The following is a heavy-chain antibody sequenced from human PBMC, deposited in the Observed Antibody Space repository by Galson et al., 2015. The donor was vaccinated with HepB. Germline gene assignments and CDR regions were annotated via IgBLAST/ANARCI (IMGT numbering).Heavy chain of an antibody. Sequence: SLRLSCAASGFTFTNYWMTWVRQAPGKGLEWVANINQYGSEKFYVDSVKGRFTISRDNAKNSLYLQMNSLRAEDTAMYYCARDPPRYCDGGTCHSNQKGFDYWGQGALVTVSS. J-gene: IGHJ4*02. D-gene: IGHD2-15*01. CDR3: ARDPPRYCDGGTCHSNQKGFDY. V-gene: IGHV3-7*03. CDR2: INQYGSEK. CDR1: GFTFTNYW.